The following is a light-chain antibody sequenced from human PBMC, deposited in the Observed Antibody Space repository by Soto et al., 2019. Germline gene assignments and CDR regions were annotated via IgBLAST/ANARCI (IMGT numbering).Light chain of an antibody. V-gene: IGLV2-14*01. Sequence: QSVLTQPASVSGSPGQSITISCTGTSSDVGGYDFVSWYQQHPGKAPKLIIYEVSNRPSGVSHRFSGSKSGNTASLTISGLQAEDGADYYCNSYTSTSARVFGGGTKVTVL. J-gene: IGLJ3*02. CDR3: NSYTSTSARV. CDR1: SSDVGGYDF. CDR2: EVS.